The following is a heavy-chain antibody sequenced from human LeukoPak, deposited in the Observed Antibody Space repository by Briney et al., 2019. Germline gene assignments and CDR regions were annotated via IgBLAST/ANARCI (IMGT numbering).Heavy chain of an antibody. J-gene: IGHJ3*02. CDR2: ISYDGSNK. Sequence: GGSLRLSCAASGFTFSTYAMHWVRQAPGKGLEWVAVISYDGSNKYSADSVKGRFSISRDNSKNTLYLQMNSLRAEDTAVYYCAREQGYYDSSGFWVDAFDIWGQGTMVTVSS. D-gene: IGHD3-22*01. V-gene: IGHV3-30*03. CDR1: GFTFSTYA. CDR3: AREQGYYDSSGFWVDAFDI.